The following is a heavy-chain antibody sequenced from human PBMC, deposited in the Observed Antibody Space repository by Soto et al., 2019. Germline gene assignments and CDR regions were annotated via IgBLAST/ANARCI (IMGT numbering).Heavy chain of an antibody. J-gene: IGHJ6*02. CDR3: ARTYSSSSGGGIYYYYGMDV. CDR1: GGTFSSYA. V-gene: IGHV1-69*13. Sequence: ASVKVSCKASGGTFSSYAISWVRQAPGQGLEWMGGIIPIFGTANYAQKFQGRVTITADESTSTAYMELSSLRSEDTAVYYCARTYSSSSGGGIYYYYGMDVWGQGTTVTVSS. D-gene: IGHD6-6*01. CDR2: IIPIFGTA.